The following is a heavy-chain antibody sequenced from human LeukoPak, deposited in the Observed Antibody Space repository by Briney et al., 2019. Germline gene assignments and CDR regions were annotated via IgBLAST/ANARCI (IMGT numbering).Heavy chain of an antibody. CDR3: ARDLRWGFGESYDAFDI. D-gene: IGHD3-10*01. CDR1: GFNFGIYG. J-gene: IGHJ3*02. CDR2: MWDDGTNE. Sequence: GRSLRLSCAASGFNFGIYGMHWVRQAPGKGLEWVAVMWDDGTNENYVDSVKGRFTISRDNGKKTLYLQMNSLRAEDTAVYYCARDLRWGFGESYDAFDIWGQGTMVTVSS. V-gene: IGHV3-33*01.